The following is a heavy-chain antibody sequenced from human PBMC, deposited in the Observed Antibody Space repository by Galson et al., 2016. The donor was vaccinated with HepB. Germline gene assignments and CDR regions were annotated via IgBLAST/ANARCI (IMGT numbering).Heavy chain of an antibody. CDR3: ARVTSGWSQFDY. CDR2: IDWDDDK. V-gene: IGHV2-70*01. CDR1: GFSLTTSGMC. Sequence: PALVKPPQTLTLTCTFSGFSLTTSGMCVSWIRQPPGKALEWLALIDWDDDKYYSASLKTRLTISKDTSKNQVVLTMTNVAPVDTATYFCARVTSGWSQFDYWGQGSLVTVSS. J-gene: IGHJ4*02. D-gene: IGHD6-19*01.